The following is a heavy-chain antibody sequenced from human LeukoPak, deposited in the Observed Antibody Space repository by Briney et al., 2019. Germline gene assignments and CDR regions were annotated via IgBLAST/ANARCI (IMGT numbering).Heavy chain of an antibody. CDR3: ARSDGYDILTGYYTGYYFDN. J-gene: IGHJ4*02. CDR2: INHSGST. Sequence: SETLSLTCAVYGGSFSGYYWSWIRQPPGKGLEWIGEINHSGSTNYNPSLKSRVTISVDTSKNQFSLKLSSVTAADTAVYYCARSDGYDILTGYYTGYYFDNWGQGTLGIVSS. V-gene: IGHV4-34*01. D-gene: IGHD3-9*01. CDR1: GGSFSGYY.